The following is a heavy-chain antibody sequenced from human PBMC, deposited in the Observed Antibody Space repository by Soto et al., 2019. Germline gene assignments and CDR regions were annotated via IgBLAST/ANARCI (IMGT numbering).Heavy chain of an antibody. CDR3: ARDFNGGGKSSLGAFDI. D-gene: IGHD3-16*01. CDR2: ISSSSSTI. J-gene: IGHJ3*02. V-gene: IGHV3-48*01. Sequence: EVQLVESGGGLVQPGWSLRLSCAASGFTFSSYSMNWVRQAPGKGLEWVSYISSSSSTIYYADSVKGRFTISRDNAQHSLYLQMNSLRAEDTAVYYCARDFNGGGKSSLGAFDIWGQGTMVTVSS. CDR1: GFTFSSYS.